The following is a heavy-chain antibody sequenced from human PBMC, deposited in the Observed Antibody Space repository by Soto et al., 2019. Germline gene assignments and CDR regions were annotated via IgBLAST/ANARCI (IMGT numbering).Heavy chain of an antibody. CDR1: GYTFTSYA. J-gene: IGHJ4*02. V-gene: IGHV1-3*01. Sequence: ASVKVSCKASGYTFTSYAMHWVRQAPGQRLEWMGWINAGNGNTKYSQKFQGRVTITRDTSASTAYMELNSLRAEDTALYYCAIGGYTYARTYYFDYWGQGTLVTVSS. CDR2: INAGNGNT. D-gene: IGHD3-16*01. CDR3: AIGGYTYARTYYFDY.